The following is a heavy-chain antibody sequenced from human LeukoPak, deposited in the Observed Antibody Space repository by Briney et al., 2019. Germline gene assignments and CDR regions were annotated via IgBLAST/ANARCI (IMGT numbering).Heavy chain of an antibody. D-gene: IGHD2-21*01. V-gene: IGHV3-74*01. J-gene: IGHJ4*02. Sequence: GGSLRLSCAASGFTFSYHWMHWVRQAPGKGLVWVSRIRSDGRSTTYADSVRGRFTISRDNSKNTMYLQMSNLGVEDTAIYYCARGSLASHDYWGQGTLVTVSS. CDR3: ARGSLASHDY. CDR1: GFTFSYHW. CDR2: IRSDGRST.